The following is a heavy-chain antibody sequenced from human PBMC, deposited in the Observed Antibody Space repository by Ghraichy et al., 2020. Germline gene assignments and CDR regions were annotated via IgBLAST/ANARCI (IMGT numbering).Heavy chain of an antibody. D-gene: IGHD2-15*01. CDR3: ARGGETYCTGGSCYSPWFDP. V-gene: IGHV4-59*08. J-gene: IGHJ5*02. CDR1: GGSISIYY. CDR2: IYRSGST. Sequence: SETLSLTCAVSGGSISIYYWSWIRQPPGKGLEWIGYIYRSGSTNYNPSLKSRVTISVDTSKNQFSLKLNSVTAADTAVYYCARGGETYCTGGSCYSPWFDPWGQGTLVTVSS.